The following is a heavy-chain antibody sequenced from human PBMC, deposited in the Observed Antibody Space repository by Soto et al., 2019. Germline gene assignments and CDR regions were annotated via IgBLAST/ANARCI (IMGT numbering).Heavy chain of an antibody. CDR3: ARGRHLIDFRGVITSWFDP. Sequence: SETLSLTCAVYGGSFSVYYWSWIRQRPGKGLEWIGEINHSGSTNYNPSLKSRVTISVDTSKNQFSLKLSSVTAADTAVYYCARGRHLIDFRGVITSWFDPWGQGTLVT. J-gene: IGHJ5*02. V-gene: IGHV4-34*01. D-gene: IGHD3-10*01. CDR1: GGSFSVYY. CDR2: INHSGST.